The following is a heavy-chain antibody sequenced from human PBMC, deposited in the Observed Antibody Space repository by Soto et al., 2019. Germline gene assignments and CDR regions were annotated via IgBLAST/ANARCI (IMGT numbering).Heavy chain of an antibody. J-gene: IGHJ6*03. D-gene: IGHD1-20*01. V-gene: IGHV4-34*01. CDR3: ARDNRVGGYYYYYMDA. Sequence: SETLSLTCAVYGGSFSGYYWSWIRQPPGKGLEWIGEINHSGSTNYNPSLKSRVTISVDTSKNQFSLKLSSVTAADTAVYYCARDNRVGGYYYYYMDAWGKGTTVTVSS. CDR2: INHSGST. CDR1: GGSFSGYY.